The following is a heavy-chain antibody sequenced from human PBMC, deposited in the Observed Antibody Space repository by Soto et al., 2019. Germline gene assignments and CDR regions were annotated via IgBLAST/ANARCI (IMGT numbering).Heavy chain of an antibody. Sequence: GASVKVSCKASGYTFTGYYMHWVRQAPGQGLEWMGWINPNSGGTNYAQKFQGWVTMTRDTSISTAYMELSRLRSDDTAVYYCARAPSSPYSSGWWYFDYWGQGTLVTVSS. CDR2: INPNSGGT. CDR3: ARAPSSPYSSGWWYFDY. CDR1: GYTFTGYY. J-gene: IGHJ4*02. V-gene: IGHV1-2*04. D-gene: IGHD6-19*01.